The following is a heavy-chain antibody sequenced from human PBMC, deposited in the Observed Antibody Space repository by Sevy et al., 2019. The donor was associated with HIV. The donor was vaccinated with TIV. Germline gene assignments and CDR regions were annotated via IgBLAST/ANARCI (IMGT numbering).Heavy chain of an antibody. V-gene: IGHV3-72*01. CDR2: IRNKANSDTT. Sequence: GGSLRLSCAASGFTFSDHYMDWVRQAPGKGLEWVGRIRNKANSDTTEYAASVIGRFTISRDDSKNFLYLQMNSLKTEDTAVYYCARVQTYGSVTYFLDYWGQGSLVTVSS. J-gene: IGHJ4*02. CDR3: ARVQTYGSVTYFLDY. D-gene: IGHD3-10*01. CDR1: GFTFSDHY.